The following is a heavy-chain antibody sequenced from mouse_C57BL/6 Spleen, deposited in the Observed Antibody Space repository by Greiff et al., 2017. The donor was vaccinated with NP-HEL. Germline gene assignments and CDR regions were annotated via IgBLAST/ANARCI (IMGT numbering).Heavy chain of an antibody. Sequence: EVKLVESGGGLVQPGGSLSLSCAASGFTFTDYYMSWVRQPPGKALEWLGFIRNKANGYTTEYSASVKGRFTISRDNSQSILYLQMNALGAEDSATYYCARYRGTTVVFDYWGQGTTLTVSS. CDR3: ARYRGTTVVFDY. V-gene: IGHV7-3*01. D-gene: IGHD1-1*01. CDR1: GFTFTDYY. J-gene: IGHJ2*01. CDR2: IRNKANGYTT.